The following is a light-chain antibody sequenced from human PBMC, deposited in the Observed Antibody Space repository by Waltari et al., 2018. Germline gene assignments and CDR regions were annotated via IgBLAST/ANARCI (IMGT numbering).Light chain of an antibody. V-gene: IGKV1-27*01. CDR1: QDISNS. CDR3: QKYNSVPYT. J-gene: IGKJ2*01. CDR2: AAS. Sequence: DIQMTQSPSSLSASEGDGVPIICRASQDISNSLAWYQQKPGKVPNLLISAASTLQSGVPSRFSGSGSGTDFTLTIGSLQPEDVATYYCQKYNSVPYTFGQGTKLEIK.